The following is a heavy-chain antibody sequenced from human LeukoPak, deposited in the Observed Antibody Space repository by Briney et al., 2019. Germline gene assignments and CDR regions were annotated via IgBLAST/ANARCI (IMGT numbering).Heavy chain of an antibody. CDR1: GFTLSRYG. J-gene: IGHJ4*02. CDR2: ISGGGTTT. Sequence: GGSLRLSCAASGFTLSRYGMRWVGEAAGKGLEWVSGISGGGTTTNYADSAKGRFTISRGNSNNTLYLEMKSLRADDTAVYSCVGSWGWGQGTLVTVSS. CDR3: VGSWG. V-gene: IGHV3-23*01. D-gene: IGHD3-16*01.